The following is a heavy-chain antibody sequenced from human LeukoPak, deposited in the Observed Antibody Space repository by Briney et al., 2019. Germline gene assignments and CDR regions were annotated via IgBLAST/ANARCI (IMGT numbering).Heavy chain of an antibody. V-gene: IGHV1-18*01. Sequence: ASVKISCKASGYTFSSHDGSWVRQAPGQGLEWMGWINIYNGNTDYAQKFQSRVTMTEDTSTDTAYMELSSLRSEDTAVSYCATGRYYDILTGYQPPSFDYWGEGALVTVSS. D-gene: IGHD3-9*01. CDR2: INIYNGNT. J-gene: IGHJ4*02. CDR3: ATGRYYDILTGYQPPSFDY. CDR1: GYTFSSHD.